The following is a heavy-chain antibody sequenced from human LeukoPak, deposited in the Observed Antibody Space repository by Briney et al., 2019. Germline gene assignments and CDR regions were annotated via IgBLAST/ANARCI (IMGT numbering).Heavy chain of an antibody. D-gene: IGHD4-23*01. CDR2: IGSVSSPV. J-gene: IGHJ4*02. CDR1: GLTFSSDA. Sequence: PGGSLSLSCAASGLTFSSDAMTWVRQARGRGLVGIAYIGSVSSPVFYANSVKARFTISRDNAKNSLYLQINSLRAEDTAVYYCAIVVFLNAVVTPLFDYWGQGTLVAVSS. CDR3: AIVVFLNAVVTPLFDY. V-gene: IGHV3-48*04.